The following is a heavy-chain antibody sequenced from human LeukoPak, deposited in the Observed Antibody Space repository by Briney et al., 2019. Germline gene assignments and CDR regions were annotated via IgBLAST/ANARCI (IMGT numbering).Heavy chain of an antibody. V-gene: IGHV3-23*01. D-gene: IGHD6-13*01. CDR1: GGTFSSYA. CDR3: AKGASSSWYEFDY. J-gene: IGHJ4*02. CDR2: ISGSGGST. Sequence: SCKASGGTFSSYAMSWVRQAPGKGLEWVSAISGSGGSTYYADSVKGRFTISRDNSKNTLYLQMNSLRAEDTAVYYCAKGASSSWYEFDYWGQGTLVTVSS.